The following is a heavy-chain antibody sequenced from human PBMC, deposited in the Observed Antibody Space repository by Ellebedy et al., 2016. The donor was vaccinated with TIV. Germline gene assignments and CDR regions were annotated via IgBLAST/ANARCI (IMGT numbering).Heavy chain of an antibody. CDR3: AKLLFPAAAHYYYYGMDV. J-gene: IGHJ6*02. V-gene: IGHV3-23*01. D-gene: IGHD2-21*01. CDR2: ISGSGGST. Sequence: GESLKISXAASGFTFSSYAMSWVRQAPGKGLEWVSAISGSGGSTYYADSVKGRFTISRDNSKNTLYLQMNSLRAEDTAVYYCAKLLFPAAAHYYYYGMDVWGQGTTVTVSS. CDR1: GFTFSSYA.